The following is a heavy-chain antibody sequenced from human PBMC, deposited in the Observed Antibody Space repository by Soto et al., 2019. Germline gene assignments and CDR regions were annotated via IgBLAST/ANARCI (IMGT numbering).Heavy chain of an antibody. Sequence: GESLKISCKGSGYSFTSYWIGWVRQMPWKGLEWMGIIYPGDSDTRYSPSFQGQVTISADKSISTAYLQWSSLKASDTAMYYCARHRIAVAGMDYYYGMDVWGQGTTVTVSS. D-gene: IGHD6-19*01. CDR3: ARHRIAVAGMDYYYGMDV. V-gene: IGHV5-51*01. CDR1: GYSFTSYW. CDR2: IYPGDSDT. J-gene: IGHJ6*02.